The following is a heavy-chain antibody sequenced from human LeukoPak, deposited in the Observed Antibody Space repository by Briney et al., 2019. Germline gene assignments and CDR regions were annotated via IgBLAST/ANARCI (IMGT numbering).Heavy chain of an antibody. CDR1: GYNFSTYG. V-gene: IGHV1-2*02. CDR3: ARQGISAYPFDY. J-gene: IGHJ4*02. D-gene: IGHD2/OR15-2a*01. CDR2: INPSGGGT. Sequence: GASVKVSCKASGYNFSTYGISWVRQAPGQGLEWMGWINPSGGGTNYAQKFQGRVTMTRDTSISTAYMELTSLRSDDTAVYCCARQGISAYPFDYWGQGTLVTVSS.